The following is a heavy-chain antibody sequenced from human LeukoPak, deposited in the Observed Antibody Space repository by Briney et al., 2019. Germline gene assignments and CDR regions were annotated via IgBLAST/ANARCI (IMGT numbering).Heavy chain of an antibody. Sequence: SETLSLTCTVSGGSISSSSYYWGWIRQPPGKGLEWIGSIYYSGSTYYNLSLKSRVTISVDTSKNQFSLKLSSVTAADTAVYYCARIRYFVYYFDYWGQRTLVTVSS. D-gene: IGHD3-9*01. CDR2: IYYSGST. CDR1: GGSISSSSYY. V-gene: IGHV4-39*07. J-gene: IGHJ4*02. CDR3: ARIRYFVYYFDY.